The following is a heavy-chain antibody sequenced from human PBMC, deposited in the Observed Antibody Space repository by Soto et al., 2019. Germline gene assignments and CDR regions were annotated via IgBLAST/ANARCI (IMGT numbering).Heavy chain of an antibody. D-gene: IGHD3-3*01. J-gene: IGHJ5*02. CDR2: ISSSSSTI. CDR3: ARESRFLEWLSLNWFDP. CDR1: GLTFSSYS. Sequence: EVQLVESGGGLVQPGGSLRLSCAASGLTFSSYSMNWVRQAPGKGLEWVSYISSSSSTIYYADSVKGRFTISRDNAKNSLYLQMNSLRDEDTAVYYCARESRFLEWLSLNWFDPWGQGTLVTVSS. V-gene: IGHV3-48*02.